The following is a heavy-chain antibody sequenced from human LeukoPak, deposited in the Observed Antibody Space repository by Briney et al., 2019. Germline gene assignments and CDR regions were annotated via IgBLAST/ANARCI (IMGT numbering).Heavy chain of an antibody. Sequence: ASVKVSCKTSGYSFTDYYMHWVRQAPGQGLEWMGWINPDSGGASSAQKFQGRVTMTRDTSITTVYMEVSWLTSDDTAIYYCARADRLHGGPYLIGPWGQGTLVTVSS. J-gene: IGHJ5*02. CDR1: GYSFTDYY. V-gene: IGHV1-2*02. CDR2: INPDSGGA. CDR3: ARADRLHGGPYLIGP. D-gene: IGHD2-21*01.